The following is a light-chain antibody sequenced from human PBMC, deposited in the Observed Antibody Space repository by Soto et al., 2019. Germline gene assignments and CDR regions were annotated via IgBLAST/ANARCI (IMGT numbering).Light chain of an antibody. CDR2: GAS. J-gene: IGKJ1*01. CDR1: QSVSSSY. CDR3: QQYGSPGT. V-gene: IGKV3-20*01. Sequence: EILVTKSAGTLSLSPGERATLSCRASQSVSSSYLAWYQQKPGQAPRLLIYGASSRATGIPDRFSGGGSGTDFTLTISILAAEDLGVYCSQQYGSPGTFGQGTKLDIK.